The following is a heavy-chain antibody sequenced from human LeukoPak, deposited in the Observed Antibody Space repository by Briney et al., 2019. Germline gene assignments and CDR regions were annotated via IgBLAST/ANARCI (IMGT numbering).Heavy chain of an antibody. V-gene: IGHV3-9*03. CDR1: GFTFDDYA. CDR3: AKSLTTVTTTDAFDI. CDR2: ISWNSGSI. D-gene: IGHD4-17*01. J-gene: IGHJ3*02. Sequence: GGSLRLSRTASGFTFDDYAMHWVRQAPGKGLEWVSGISWNSGSIGYADSVKGRFTISRDNAKNSLYLQMNSLRAEDLALYYCAKSLTTVTTTDAFDIWGQGTMVTVSS.